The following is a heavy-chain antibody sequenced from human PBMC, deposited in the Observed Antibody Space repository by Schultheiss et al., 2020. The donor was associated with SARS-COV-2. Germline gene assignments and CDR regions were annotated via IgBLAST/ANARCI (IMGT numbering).Heavy chain of an antibody. CDR3: ARRAGRGDDDAFDI. J-gene: IGHJ3*02. CDR1: GGSFSDYY. CDR2: ISSSSSYT. Sequence: LSLTCAVYGGSFSDYYMSWIRQAPGKGLEWVSYISSSSSYTNYADSVKGRFTISRDNAKNSLYLQMNSLRAEDTAVYYCARRAGRGDDDAFDIWGQGTMVTVSS. D-gene: IGHD2-21*01. V-gene: IGHV3-11*03.